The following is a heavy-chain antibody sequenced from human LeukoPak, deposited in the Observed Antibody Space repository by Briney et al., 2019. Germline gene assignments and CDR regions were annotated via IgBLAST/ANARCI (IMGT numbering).Heavy chain of an antibody. CDR1: GFTFDDYA. J-gene: IGHJ3*02. Sequence: SLRLSCAASGFTFDDYAMHWVRQAPGKGLEWVSGISWNSGSTGYADSVKGRFTISRDNAKNSLYLQMNSLRAEDTALYYCAKDVRVRAVAYDAFDIWGQGAMVTVSS. D-gene: IGHD6-19*01. V-gene: IGHV3-9*01. CDR2: ISWNSGST. CDR3: AKDVRVRAVAYDAFDI.